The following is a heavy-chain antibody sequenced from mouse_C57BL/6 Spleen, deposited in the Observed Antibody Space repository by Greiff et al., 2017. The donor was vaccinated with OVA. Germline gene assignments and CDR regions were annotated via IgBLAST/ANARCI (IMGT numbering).Heavy chain of an antibody. CDR2: IYPGDGDT. Sequence: QVQLQQSGAELVKPGASVKISCKASGYAFSSYWMNWVKQRPGKGLEWIGQIYPGDGDTNYNGKFKGKATLTADKSSSTAYMQLSSLTSEDSAVYFCARGSNSHWYFDVWGTGTTVTVSS. D-gene: IGHD2-5*01. J-gene: IGHJ1*03. V-gene: IGHV1-80*01. CDR1: GYAFSSYW. CDR3: ARGSNSHWYFDV.